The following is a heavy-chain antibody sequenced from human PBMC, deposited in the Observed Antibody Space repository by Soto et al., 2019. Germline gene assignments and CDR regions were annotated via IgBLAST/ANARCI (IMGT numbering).Heavy chain of an antibody. CDR2: IDPSGGST. D-gene: IGHD1-20*01. CDR3: ARSHNWRLGQN. Sequence: QVQLVQSGAEVKKPGASVKVSCKASGYTFTNYYMHWVRQAPGQGLEWMGIIDPSGGSTSYAQKFQGRVTMTRDTSTSTAYMEVSSLRSEDTAVYYCARSHNWRLGQNWGQGTLVTVSS. CDR1: GYTFTNYY. J-gene: IGHJ4*02. V-gene: IGHV1-46*01.